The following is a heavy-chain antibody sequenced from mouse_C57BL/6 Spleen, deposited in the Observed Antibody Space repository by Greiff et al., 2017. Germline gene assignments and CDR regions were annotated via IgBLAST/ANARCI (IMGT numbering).Heavy chain of an antibody. CDR2: ISSGSSTI. CDR1: GFTFSDYG. Sequence: EVHLVESGGGLVKPGGSLKLSCAASGFTFSDYGMHWVRQAPEKGLEWVAYISSGSSTIYYADTVKGRFTISRDNAKNTLFLQMTSLRAEDTAMYYCATGSWCAYWGQGTLVTVSA. CDR3: ATGSWCAY. V-gene: IGHV5-17*01. J-gene: IGHJ3*01.